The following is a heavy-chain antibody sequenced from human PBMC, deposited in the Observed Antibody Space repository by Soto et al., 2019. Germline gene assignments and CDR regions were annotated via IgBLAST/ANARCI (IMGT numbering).Heavy chain of an antibody. V-gene: IGHV3-48*01. Sequence: PGGSLRLSCAASGFTFSSYSMNWVRQAPGKGLEWVSYISSSSSTIYYADSVKGRFTISRDNSKNTLYLQMNSLRAEDTAVYYCANFYYDSSGTTVGFDPWGQGT. CDR2: ISSSSSTI. D-gene: IGHD3-22*01. CDR3: ANFYYDSSGTTVGFDP. J-gene: IGHJ5*02. CDR1: GFTFSSYS.